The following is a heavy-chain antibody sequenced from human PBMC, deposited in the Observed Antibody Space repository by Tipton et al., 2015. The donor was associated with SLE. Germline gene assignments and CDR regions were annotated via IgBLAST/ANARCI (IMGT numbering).Heavy chain of an antibody. V-gene: IGHV3-74*01. CDR2: INSDGTST. J-gene: IGHJ4*02. D-gene: IGHD1-26*01. CDR1: GFTFSTYW. Sequence: AVSGFTFSTYWLHWVRQAPGKGLVWVSRINSDGTSTNYADSVRGRFTISRDNAKNTLFLQMNSLRAEDTAVYYCAKETPWVGVFDYWGQGTLVTVSS. CDR3: AKETPWVGVFDY.